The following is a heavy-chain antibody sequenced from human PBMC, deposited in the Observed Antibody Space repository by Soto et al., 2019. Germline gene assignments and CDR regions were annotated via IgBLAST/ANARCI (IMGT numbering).Heavy chain of an antibody. Sequence: QVQLVQSGAEVKKPGSSVRVSCESSGGTFSSYAISWVRQAPGQGLQWMGGFIPIFSFAKVAENFQGRVTVTADESTATAYMDLSSLKSDDTAVYYCARGLPWDWFDSWGQGTLVTVSS. D-gene: IGHD1-26*01. CDR2: FIPIFSFA. J-gene: IGHJ5*01. V-gene: IGHV1-69*01. CDR3: ARGLPWDWFDS. CDR1: GGTFSSYA.